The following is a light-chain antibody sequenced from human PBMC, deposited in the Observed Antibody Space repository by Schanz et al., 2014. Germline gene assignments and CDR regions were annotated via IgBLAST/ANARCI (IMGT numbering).Light chain of an antibody. CDR3: SSYAGSNNLV. V-gene: IGLV2-11*01. CDR2: DVS. CDR1: SSDVGGYNF. J-gene: IGLJ2*01. Sequence: QSALTQPRSVSGSPGQSVTISCTGTSSDVGGYNFVSWYQQHPGKGPKVMIYDVSKRPSGVPGRFSGSKSGNTASLTVSGLQAEDEADYYCSSYAGSNNLVFGGGTKLTVL.